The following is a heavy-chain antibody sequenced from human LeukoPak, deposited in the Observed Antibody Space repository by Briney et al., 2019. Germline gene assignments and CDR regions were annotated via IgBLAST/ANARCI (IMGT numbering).Heavy chain of an antibody. V-gene: IGHV1-2*02. D-gene: IGHD3-10*01. CDR3: TRAASGAGRFRAFEI. J-gene: IGHJ3*02. Sequence: ASVKVSCKASGYTFTDYYMHWVRQVPGQGLEWMGWIKPNNGGTNYAQKFQGRVTLTTDTSTSTAYMELRSLRSDDTAMYYCTRAASGAGRFRAFEIWGQGTMVTVSS. CDR1: GYTFTDYY. CDR2: IKPNNGGT.